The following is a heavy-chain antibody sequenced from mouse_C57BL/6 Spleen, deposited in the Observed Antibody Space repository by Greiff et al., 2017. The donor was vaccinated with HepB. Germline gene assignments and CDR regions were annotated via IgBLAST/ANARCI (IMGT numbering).Heavy chain of an antibody. J-gene: IGHJ4*01. D-gene: IGHD1-1*01. CDR2: IYPGDGDT. Sequence: VQLQQSGPELVKPGASVKISCKASGYAFSSSWMNWVKQRPGKGLEWIGRIYPGDGDTNYNGKLKGKATLTADKSSSTAYMQLSSLTSEDSAVYFCARDLLRRGDYWGQGTSVTVSS. CDR3: ARDLLRRGDY. CDR1: GYAFSSSW. V-gene: IGHV1-82*01.